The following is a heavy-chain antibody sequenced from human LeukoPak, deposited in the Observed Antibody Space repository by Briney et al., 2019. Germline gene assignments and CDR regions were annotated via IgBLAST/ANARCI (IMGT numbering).Heavy chain of an antibody. CDR1: GGSFSGYY. D-gene: IGHD6-19*01. V-gene: IGHV4-34*01. CDR2: INHSGST. J-gene: IGHJ6*03. Sequence: PSETLSLTCAVYGGSFSGYYWSWIRQPPGKGLEWIGEINHSGSTNYNPSLKSRVTISVDTSKNQFSLKLSSVTAADTAVYYCARTRRSGWSNYYYYYMDVWGKGTTVTISS. CDR3: ARTRRSGWSNYYYYYMDV.